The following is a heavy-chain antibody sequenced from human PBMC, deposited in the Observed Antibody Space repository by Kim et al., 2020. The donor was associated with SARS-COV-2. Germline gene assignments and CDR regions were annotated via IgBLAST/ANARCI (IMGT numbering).Heavy chain of an antibody. Sequence: NPSLKSRVTISVDTSKNQFSLKLSSVTAADTAVYYCARANRGGDRGLDYWGQGTLVTVSS. J-gene: IGHJ4*02. V-gene: IGHV4-39*07. CDR3: ARANRGGDRGLDY. D-gene: IGHD2-21*02.